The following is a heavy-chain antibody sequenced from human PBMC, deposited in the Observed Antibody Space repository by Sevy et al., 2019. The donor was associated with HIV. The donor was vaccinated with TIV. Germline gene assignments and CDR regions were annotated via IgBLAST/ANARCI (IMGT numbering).Heavy chain of an antibody. D-gene: IGHD3-10*01. CDR2: IRSGGSPI. CDR1: GFTFSDHY. V-gene: IGHV3-11*01. J-gene: IGHJ3*02. CDR3: ARDHYQKTIRGNFDI. Sequence: GGSLRLSCAASGFTFSDHYMTWIRQAPGKGLESVAYIRSGGSPIFYADSVKGRFIISRDNTKNALYLQMNILRADDKAVYYCARDHYQKTIRGNFDIWGQGTMVTVSS.